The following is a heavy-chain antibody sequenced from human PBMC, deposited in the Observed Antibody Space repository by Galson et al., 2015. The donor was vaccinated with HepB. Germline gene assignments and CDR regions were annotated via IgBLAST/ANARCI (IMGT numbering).Heavy chain of an antibody. CDR3: ARERYSSSSKAFDI. CDR2: IYYSGST. J-gene: IGHJ3*02. CDR1: GGSISSYY. Sequence: LSLTCTVSGGSISSYYWSWIRQPPGKGLEWIGYIYYSGSTNYNPSLKSRVTISVDTSKNQFSLKLSSVTAADTAVYYCARERYSSSSKAFDIWGQGTMVTVSS. V-gene: IGHV4-59*12. D-gene: IGHD6-6*01.